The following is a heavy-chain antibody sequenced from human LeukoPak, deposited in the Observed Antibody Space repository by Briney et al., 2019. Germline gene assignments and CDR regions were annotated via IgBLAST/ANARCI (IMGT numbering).Heavy chain of an antibody. J-gene: IGHJ4*02. CDR3: ARTYYDVLSGYYSGGGPFDY. V-gene: IGHV4-4*07. Sequence: SEALSLTCTVSGGSISSYYWSWIRQPAGKGLEWIGRIYTSGTTHYNPSLKSRVTMSVDTSKNQFSLKLSSVTAADTAVYYCARTYYDVLSGYYSGGGPFDYWGQGTLVTVSS. D-gene: IGHD3-3*01. CDR2: IYTSGTT. CDR1: GGSISSYY.